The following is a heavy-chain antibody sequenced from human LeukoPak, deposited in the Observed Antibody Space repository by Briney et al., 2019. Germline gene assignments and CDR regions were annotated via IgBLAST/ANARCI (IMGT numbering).Heavy chain of an antibody. D-gene: IGHD4-17*01. CDR2: IWYDGSNK. J-gene: IGHJ5*02. CDR1: GFTFSNYG. Sequence: GGSLRLSCAASGFTFSNYGMHWVRQAPGKGLEWVAVIWYDGSNKYYADSVKGRFTISRDNSKNTLYLQMNSLRAEDTAVYYCAKALYGDYNWFDPWGQRTLVTVSS. V-gene: IGHV3-33*06. CDR3: AKALYGDYNWFDP.